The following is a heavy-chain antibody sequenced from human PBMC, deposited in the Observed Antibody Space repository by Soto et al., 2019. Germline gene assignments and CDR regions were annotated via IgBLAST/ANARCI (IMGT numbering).Heavy chain of an antibody. V-gene: IGHV3-48*01. CDR1: GFTFSSYS. J-gene: IGHJ4*02. CDR3: ARDKDDGDYGYDY. Sequence: EVQLVESGGGLVQPGGSLRLSCAASGFTFSSYSMNWVRQAPGKGLEWVSYISSSSSTIYYADSVKSRFTISRDNAKNSLYVQMNSLRAEDTAVYYCARDKDDGDYGYDYWGQETLVTVS. CDR2: ISSSSSTI. D-gene: IGHD4-17*01.